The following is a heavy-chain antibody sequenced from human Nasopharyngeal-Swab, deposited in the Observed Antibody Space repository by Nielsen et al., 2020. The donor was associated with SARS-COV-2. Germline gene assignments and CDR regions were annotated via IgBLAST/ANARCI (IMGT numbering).Heavy chain of an antibody. CDR2: IYYSGST. CDR3: ARAYRGITMIVGVFEYFDY. V-gene: IGHV4-30-4*01. J-gene: IGHJ4*02. D-gene: IGHD3-22*01. Sequence: WIRQPPGKGLEWIGYIYYSGSTYYHPSLKSRVTISVDTSKNQFSLKLSSVTAADTAVYYCARAYRGITMIVGVFEYFDYWGQGTLVTVSS.